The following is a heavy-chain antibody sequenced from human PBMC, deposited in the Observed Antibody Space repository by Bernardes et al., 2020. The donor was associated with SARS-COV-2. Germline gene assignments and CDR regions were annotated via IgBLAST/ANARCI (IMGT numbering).Heavy chain of an antibody. CDR1: GYIVSSYW. V-gene: IGHV5-51*01. CDR3: VRCDSVVAAAVHGEWFDP. J-gene: IGHJ5*02. Sequence: GAYLKNSSKGSGYIVSSYWIAWVRPMPGKGLEWMGTIYPGDSATTYSPSFQGQVTISADKSISTAYLQWSSLKASDTAIYFCVRCDSVVAAAVHGEWFDPWGQGTLVTVSS. D-gene: IGHD2-2*01. CDR2: IYPGDSAT.